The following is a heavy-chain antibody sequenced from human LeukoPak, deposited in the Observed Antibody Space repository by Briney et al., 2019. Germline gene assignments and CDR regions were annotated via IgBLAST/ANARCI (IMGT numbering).Heavy chain of an antibody. Sequence: PGGSLRLSCAASGFTFNNYAMTWVRQAPGKGLEWVSAISPDSRGTDYAETVKGRVTISRDNSKNMLYLQMNTLRADDTGLYYCARRPRGTPDYWGRGTLVTVSS. CDR3: ARRPRGTPDY. J-gene: IGHJ4*02. CDR2: ISPDSRGT. D-gene: IGHD1-1*01. V-gene: IGHV3-23*05. CDR1: GFTFNNYA.